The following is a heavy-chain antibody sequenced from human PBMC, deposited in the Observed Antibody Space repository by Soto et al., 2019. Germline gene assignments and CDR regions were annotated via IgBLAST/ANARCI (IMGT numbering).Heavy chain of an antibody. D-gene: IGHD3-16*01. V-gene: IGHV1-3*01. CDR3: ARGGLALMDV. CDR2: INAGNVNT. Sequence: QVQVVQSGAEVKKPGASVKVSCKASGYTFTSYAMHWVRQAPGQRLEWMGWINAGNVNTKYSQKFQGRVTITGDTSASTAYMELSSLRSEDTAVYYCARGGLALMDVWGQGTTVTVSS. CDR1: GYTFTSYA. J-gene: IGHJ6*02.